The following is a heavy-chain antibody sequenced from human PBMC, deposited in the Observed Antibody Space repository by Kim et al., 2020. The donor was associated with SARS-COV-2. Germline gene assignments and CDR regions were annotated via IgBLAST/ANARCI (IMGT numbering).Heavy chain of an antibody. J-gene: IGHJ4*02. Sequence: YYADSVKGRFTISRDNSKNTLYLQMNSLRAEDTAVYYCARGRNRELLFDYWGQGTLVTVSS. D-gene: IGHD1-26*01. CDR3: ARGRNRELLFDY. V-gene: IGHV3-66*01.